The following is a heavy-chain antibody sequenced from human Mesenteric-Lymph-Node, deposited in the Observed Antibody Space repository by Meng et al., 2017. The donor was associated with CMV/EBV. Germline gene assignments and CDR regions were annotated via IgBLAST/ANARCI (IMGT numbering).Heavy chain of an antibody. CDR2: ISSSGDGT. D-gene: IGHD4-23*01. CDR1: GFTFSTYS. Sequence: SGFTFSTYSMNWVRQAPGKGLEWVSSISSSGDGTYYADSVKGRFTISRDNSKNTLYLQMNSLRAEDTAVYYCAKDLVAYGGNPYYFDSWGQGTLVTVSS. J-gene: IGHJ4*02. V-gene: IGHV3-23*01. CDR3: AKDLVAYGGNPYYFDS.